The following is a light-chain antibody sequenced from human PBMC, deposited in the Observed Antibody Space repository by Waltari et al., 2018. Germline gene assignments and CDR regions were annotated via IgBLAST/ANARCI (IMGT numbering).Light chain of an antibody. V-gene: IGKV3-15*01. Sequence: EIVMTQSPATLSVSPGEGATLSCRASQSINTNLARYQQKPGQPPRLLTFGASTRATGIPDRFSGSGSGTEFTLTISSLQSEDFAAYFCQHYNNWPLTFGGGTKVEIK. CDR1: QSINTN. CDR3: QHYNNWPLT. CDR2: GAS. J-gene: IGKJ4*01.